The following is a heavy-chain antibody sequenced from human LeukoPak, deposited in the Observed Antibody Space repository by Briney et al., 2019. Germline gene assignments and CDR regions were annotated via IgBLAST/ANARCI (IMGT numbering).Heavy chain of an antibody. CDR2: IYYSGST. CDR1: GGSISSYY. D-gene: IGHD3-22*01. CDR3: ARDSSGYYGHFQH. V-gene: IGHV4-59*01. Sequence: PSETLSLTCTVSGGSISSYYWSWIRQPPGKGLEWIGYIYYSGSTNYNPSLKSRGPISVDTSKNQFSLKLSSVTAADTAVYYCARDSSGYYGHFQHWGQGTLVTVSS. J-gene: IGHJ1*01.